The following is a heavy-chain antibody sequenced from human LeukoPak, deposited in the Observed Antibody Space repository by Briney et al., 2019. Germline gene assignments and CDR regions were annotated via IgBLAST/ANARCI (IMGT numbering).Heavy chain of an antibody. CDR3: ARDELRYFDWLLSPPYYYYGMDV. CDR2: INPNSGGT. Sequence: ASLKVSCTASGYTFTSYYIHWVRQAPGQGLEWMGRINPNSGGTNYAQKFQGRVTMTRDTSISTAYMELSRLRSDDTAVYYCARDELRYFDWLLSPPYYYYGMDVWGQGTTVTVSS. J-gene: IGHJ6*02. CDR1: GYTFTSYY. D-gene: IGHD3-9*01. V-gene: IGHV1-2*06.